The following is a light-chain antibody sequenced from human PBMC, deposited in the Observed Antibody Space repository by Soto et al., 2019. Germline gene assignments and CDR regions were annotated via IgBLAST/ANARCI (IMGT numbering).Light chain of an antibody. CDR3: QEYNSYWT. CDR1: QTISSW. CDR2: KAS. Sequence: DIQMTQSPSTLSGSVGDRVTITCRASQTISSWLAWYQQKPGKAPKILIYKASSLESGVPSRFSGSGSGTEFTLTISSLHPDDFGTYYCQEYNSYWTLGQGTKVDI. J-gene: IGKJ1*01. V-gene: IGKV1-5*03.